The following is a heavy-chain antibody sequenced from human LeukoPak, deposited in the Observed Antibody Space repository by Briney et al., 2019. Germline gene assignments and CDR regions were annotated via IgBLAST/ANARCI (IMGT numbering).Heavy chain of an antibody. V-gene: IGHV4-39*01. D-gene: IGHD6-19*01. CDR3: ARHERSVVVAGSFDF. CDR1: GGSISTTSFY. J-gene: IGHJ4*02. Sequence: SETLSLTCTVSGGSISTTSFYWAWIRQPPGKGLEWIGSIYFSGTTHYNPSLKSRVTISVDTSKNNFSLKLTSLTVADTAVYYCARHERSVVVAGSFDFWGQGTLVTVSS. CDR2: IYFSGTT.